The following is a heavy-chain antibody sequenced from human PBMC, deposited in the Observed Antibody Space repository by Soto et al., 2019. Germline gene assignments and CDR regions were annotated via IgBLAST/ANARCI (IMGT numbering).Heavy chain of an antibody. CDR1: GGSFDGYY. D-gene: IGHD3-3*01. V-gene: IGHV4-34*01. J-gene: IGHJ1*01. Sequence: SSETLSLTCALHGGSFDGYYWSWIRQSPGKGLEWIGEIHRSGSTKYNPSLKSRVSLSVDTSTTKFSLKMTSMNAADRGVYYCARGVDSWSGYLFWGQGNPVTVSS. CDR2: IHRSGST. CDR3: ARGVDSWSGYLF.